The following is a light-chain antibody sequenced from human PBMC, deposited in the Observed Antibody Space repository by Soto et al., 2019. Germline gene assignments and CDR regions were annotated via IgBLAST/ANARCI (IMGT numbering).Light chain of an antibody. CDR1: SSDIGRYNY. Sequence: QSVLTQPPSASGSPGQSVTISCTGTSSDIGRYNYVSWYQQHPGKAPKLIVFEVAQRPTGVPDRFSASKSGNTASLTVSGRQAEDEADYYCSSYAGDNRLVFGGGTKVTVL. CDR2: EVA. V-gene: IGLV2-8*01. CDR3: SSYAGDNRLV. J-gene: IGLJ3*02.